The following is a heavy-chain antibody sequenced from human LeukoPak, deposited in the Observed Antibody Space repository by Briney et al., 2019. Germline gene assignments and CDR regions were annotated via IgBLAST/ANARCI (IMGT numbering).Heavy chain of an antibody. CDR3: ARASGGSSWDRG. CDR1: GYTFTGYY. J-gene: IGHJ4*02. V-gene: IGHV1-2*02. Sequence: ASVKVSCKASGYTFTGYYMHWVRQAPGQGLEWMGWINPNSGGTNYAQKFQGRVTMTRDTSISTAYMELSRLRSDDTAVYYCARASGGSSWDRGWGQGTLVTVSS. CDR2: INPNSGGT. D-gene: IGHD6-13*01.